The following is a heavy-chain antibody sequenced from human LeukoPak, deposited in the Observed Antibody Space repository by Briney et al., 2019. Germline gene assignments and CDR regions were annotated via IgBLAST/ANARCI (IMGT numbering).Heavy chain of an antibody. CDR2: ISSSSSYI. Sequence: GVSLRLSCAASGFTFSSYSMNWVRQAPGKGLEWVSSISSSSSYIYYADSVKGRFTISRDNAKNSLYLQMNSLRAGDTAVYYCASDPPIDCSGGSCYPNWFDPWGQGTLVTVSS. CDR1: GFTFSSYS. J-gene: IGHJ5*02. CDR3: ASDPPIDCSGGSCYPNWFDP. D-gene: IGHD2-15*01. V-gene: IGHV3-21*01.